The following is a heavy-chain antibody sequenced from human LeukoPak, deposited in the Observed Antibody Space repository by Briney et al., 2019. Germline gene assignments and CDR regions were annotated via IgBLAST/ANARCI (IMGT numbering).Heavy chain of an antibody. CDR3: ARDPAVSYDYVWGSFAGY. J-gene: IGHJ4*02. D-gene: IGHD3-16*01. V-gene: IGHV3-48*03. Sequence: GGSLRLSCAASGFTFSSYEMNWVRQAPGKGLEWISYISSSGTTKYYADSVKGRFTISRDNAKNSLYLQMNSLRAEDTDVYYCARDPAVSYDYVWGSFAGYWGQGTLVTVSS. CDR2: ISSSGTTK. CDR1: GFTFSSYE.